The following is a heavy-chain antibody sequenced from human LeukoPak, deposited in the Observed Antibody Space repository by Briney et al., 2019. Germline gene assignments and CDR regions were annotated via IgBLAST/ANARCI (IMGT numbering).Heavy chain of an antibody. D-gene: IGHD3-10*01. CDR2: ISAYNGNT. V-gene: IGHV1-18*01. J-gene: IGHJ6*02. CDR1: GYTFTSYG. Sequence: ASVKVSCKASGYTFTSYGISWVRQAPGQGLEWMGWISAYNGNTNYAQKLQGRVTMTTDTSTSTAYMELRSLRSDDTAVYYCARVSGGSGSPPYYYYGMDVWGQGTTVTVSS. CDR3: ARVSGGSGSPPYYYYGMDV.